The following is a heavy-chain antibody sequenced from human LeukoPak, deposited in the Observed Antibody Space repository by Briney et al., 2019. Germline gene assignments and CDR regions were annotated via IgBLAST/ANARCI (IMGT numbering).Heavy chain of an antibody. Sequence: SETLSLTCTVSGGSISSSSYYWGWIRQPPGKGLEWIGSIYYSGSTYYNPSLKSRVTISVDTSKNQFSLKLSSVTAADTAVYYCARHPQYGSGSYYNPTRIGGAKYDYWGQGTLVTVSS. D-gene: IGHD3-10*01. V-gene: IGHV4-39*01. J-gene: IGHJ4*02. CDR1: GGSISSSSYY. CDR3: ARHPQYGSGSYYNPTRIGGAKYDY. CDR2: IYYSGST.